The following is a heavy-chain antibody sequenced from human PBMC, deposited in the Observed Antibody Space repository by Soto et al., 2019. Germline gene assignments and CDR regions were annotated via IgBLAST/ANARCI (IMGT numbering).Heavy chain of an antibody. CDR1: GGTFSCYA. CDR3: ARAYGPYNWFDP. Sequence: SVKVSCKTSGGTFSCYAIRWVRQAPGQGLEWMGGIIPIFGTANYAQKFKSRVTITADESTSTAYMELSSLRSEDTAVYYCARAYGPYNWFDPWGQATLVTVSS. D-gene: IGHD3-10*01. V-gene: IGHV1-69*13. J-gene: IGHJ5*02. CDR2: IIPIFGTA.